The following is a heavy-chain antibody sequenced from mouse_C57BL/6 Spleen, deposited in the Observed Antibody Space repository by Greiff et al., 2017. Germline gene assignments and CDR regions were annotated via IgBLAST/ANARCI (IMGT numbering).Heavy chain of an antibody. D-gene: IGHD1-1*02. CDR3: ARGGYYATDY. CDR2: IWSDGST. Sequence: QVQLKESGPGLVARSQSLSITCTLSGFSLTSYGVHWVRQPPGKGLEWLVVIWSDGSTTYNSALKSRLSISKDNSKSQVFLKMNSLHTDDTAMYYCARGGYYATDYCGQGIAVNVS. J-gene: IGHJ4*01. V-gene: IGHV2-6*03. CDR1: GFSLTSYG.